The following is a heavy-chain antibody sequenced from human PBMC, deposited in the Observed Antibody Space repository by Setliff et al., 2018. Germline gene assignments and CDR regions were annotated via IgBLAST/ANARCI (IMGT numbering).Heavy chain of an antibody. D-gene: IGHD2-8*01. J-gene: IGHJ4*02. CDR2: ISWDGDST. CDR1: GFTFDDYA. Sequence: GGSLRLSCAASGFTFDDYAMHWVRQAPGKGLEWVSLISWDGDSTYYADSVKGRFTISRDNIKNSLYLQMNSLRTEDTAFYYCAKDLCSDGVCYTGPFDYWGQGTLVTVSS. V-gene: IGHV3-43*01. CDR3: AKDLCSDGVCYTGPFDY.